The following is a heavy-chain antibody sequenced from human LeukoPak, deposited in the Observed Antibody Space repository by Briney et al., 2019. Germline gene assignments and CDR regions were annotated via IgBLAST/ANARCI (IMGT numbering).Heavy chain of an antibody. CDR1: GFTFSGSA. J-gene: IGHJ4*02. CDR2: IRSKANSYAT. V-gene: IGHV3-73*01. D-gene: IGHD3-10*01. Sequence: PGGSLRLSCAPTGFTFSGSAMHWVRKASGKELEWVGRIRSKANSYATAYAASVKGRFTISRDDSKNTAYLQMNSLKTEDTAVYYCTRHRVGVSEFDYWGQGTLVTVSS. CDR3: TRHRVGVSEFDY.